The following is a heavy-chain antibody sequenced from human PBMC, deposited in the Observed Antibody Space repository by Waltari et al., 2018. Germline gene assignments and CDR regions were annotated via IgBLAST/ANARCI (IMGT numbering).Heavy chain of an antibody. Sequence: QAQLVQSGVGVKKPGASVKVSCQASGYTFTSYAMHWVRQAPGQRLEWMGWINAGNGNTKYSQKFQGRVTITRDTSASTAYMELSSLRSEDTAVYYCARGGIVATTIDYWGQGTLVTVSS. CDR3: ARGGIVATTIDY. J-gene: IGHJ4*02. CDR2: INAGNGNT. CDR1: GYTFTSYA. D-gene: IGHD5-12*01. V-gene: IGHV1-3*01.